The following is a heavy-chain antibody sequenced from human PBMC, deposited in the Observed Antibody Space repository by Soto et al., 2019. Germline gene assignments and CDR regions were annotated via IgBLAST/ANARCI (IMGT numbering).Heavy chain of an antibody. CDR3: AKAPGVRIRGVIPYYFDY. J-gene: IGHJ4*02. CDR2: ISGSGGST. Sequence: EVQLLESGGGLVQPGGSLRLSCAASGFTFSSYAMSWVRQAPGKGLEWVSAISGSGGSTYYADSVKGRFTISRDNSKNTLYLQMNSLRAEDTAVYDCAKAPGVRIRGVIPYYFDYWGQGTLVTVSS. CDR1: GFTFSSYA. D-gene: IGHD3-10*01. V-gene: IGHV3-23*01.